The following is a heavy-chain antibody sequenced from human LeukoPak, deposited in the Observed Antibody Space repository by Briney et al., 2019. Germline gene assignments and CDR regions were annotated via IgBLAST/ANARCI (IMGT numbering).Heavy chain of an antibody. CDR1: GFSFSSYE. D-gene: IGHD3-10*01. J-gene: IGHJ4*02. CDR3: VRDLWFGDLPRVY. CDR2: ISSSGSSL. V-gene: IGHV3-48*03. Sequence: PGGSLRLSCAASGFSFSSYEFNWVRQAPGKGLEWISYISSSGSSLDYADSVKGRFTISRDNAKNSVFLHMSSLRPEDTAVYYCVRDLWFGDLPRVYWGQGTLVTVSS.